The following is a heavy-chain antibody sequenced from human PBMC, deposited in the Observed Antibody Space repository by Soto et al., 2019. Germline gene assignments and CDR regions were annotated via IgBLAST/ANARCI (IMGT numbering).Heavy chain of an antibody. Sequence: GGSLRLSCKSSGYSFTDYWIGWVRQMPGKGLEWMGIIYPGDSDARYSPSFQGQVTISVDTSINTAFLRWNSLTASDIAMYYCARQADYNILTGYFYYFDYWGQGSLVTVSS. CDR2: IYPGDSDA. CDR1: GYSFTDYW. D-gene: IGHD3-9*01. V-gene: IGHV5-51*01. J-gene: IGHJ4*02. CDR3: ARQADYNILTGYFYYFDY.